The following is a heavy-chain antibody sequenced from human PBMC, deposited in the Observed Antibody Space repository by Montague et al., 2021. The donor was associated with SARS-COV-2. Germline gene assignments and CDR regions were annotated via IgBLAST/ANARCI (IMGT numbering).Heavy chain of an antibody. Sequence: SETLSLTCTGPSGWVRRHFGDGIRRPAGKCLDWIRRIDAIGSTHYNPSLRSRLTMSVDTSKNQFSLRLTSVTAADTAVYYCARDTVGDFWIGNYFDYWGQGTLVTVSS. CDR2: IDAIGST. V-gene: IGHV4-4*07. J-gene: IGHJ4*02. CDR3: ARDTVGDFWIGNYFDY. D-gene: IGHD3-3*01. CDR1: SGWVRRHF.